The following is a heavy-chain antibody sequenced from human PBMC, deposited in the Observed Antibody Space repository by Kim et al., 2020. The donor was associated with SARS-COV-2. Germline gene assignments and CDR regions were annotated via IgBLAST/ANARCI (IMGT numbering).Heavy chain of an antibody. CDR3: AKERCSSTSCYANFGY. CDR1: GFTFDDYA. J-gene: IGHJ4*02. D-gene: IGHD2-2*01. CDR2: ISWNSGSI. V-gene: IGHV3-9*01. Sequence: GGSLRLSCAASGFTFDDYAMHWVRQAPGKGLEWVSGISWNSGSIGYADSVKGRFTISRDNAKNSLYLQMISLRAEDTALYYCAKERCSSTSCYANFGYWGQGTLVTVSS.